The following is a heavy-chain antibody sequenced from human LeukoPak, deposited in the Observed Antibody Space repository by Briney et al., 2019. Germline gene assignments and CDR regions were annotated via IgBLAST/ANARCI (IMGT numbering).Heavy chain of an antibody. V-gene: IGHV4-59*08. CDR3: ARRSLYYYSMDV. CDR2: IYYSGST. Sequence: PSETLSLTCTVSGGSISSYYWSWIRQPPGKGLEWIGYIYYSGSTNYNPSLKSRVTISVDTSKNQFSLKLSSVTAADTAVYYCARRSLYYYSMDVWGQGTTVTVSS. CDR1: GGSISSYY. J-gene: IGHJ6*02. D-gene: IGHD2-15*01.